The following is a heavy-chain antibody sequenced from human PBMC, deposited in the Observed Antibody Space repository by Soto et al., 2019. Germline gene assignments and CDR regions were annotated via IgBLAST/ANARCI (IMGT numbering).Heavy chain of an antibody. D-gene: IGHD3-10*01. V-gene: IGHV4-59*01. J-gene: IGHJ6*03. CDR2: IYCSGNT. Sequence: SETLSLTCTVSGGSISTYYWSWIRQPPGKGLEWIGYIYCSGNTNYNPSLKSRVTISLDTSKNQFSLRLSSVTAADTAVYYCARESYSGNYYYMDVCGKGTTVT. CDR1: GGSISTYY. CDR3: ARESYSGNYYYMDV.